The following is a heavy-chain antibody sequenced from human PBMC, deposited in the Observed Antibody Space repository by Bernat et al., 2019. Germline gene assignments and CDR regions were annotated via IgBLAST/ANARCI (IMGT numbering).Heavy chain of an antibody. D-gene: IGHD3-10*01. CDR1: GFTFSSYG. CDR2: IWYDGSNK. Sequence: QVQLMESGGGVVQPGRSLRLSCAASGFTFSSYGMHWVRQAPGKGLEWVAVIWYDGSNKYYADSVKGRFTISRDNSKNTLYLQMNSLRAEDTAVYYCARDSDYGSGSLDYWGQGTLVTVSS. J-gene: IGHJ4*02. CDR3: ARDSDYGSGSLDY. V-gene: IGHV3-33*01.